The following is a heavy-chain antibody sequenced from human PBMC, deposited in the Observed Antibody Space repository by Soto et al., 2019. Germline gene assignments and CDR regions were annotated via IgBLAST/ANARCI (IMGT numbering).Heavy chain of an antibody. J-gene: IGHJ3*02. D-gene: IGHD3-9*01. CDR2: ISAYNGNT. Sequence: ASVKVSCKASGYTFTSYGISWVRQAPGQGLEWMGWISAYNGNTNYAQKLQGRVTMTTDTSTSTAYMELRSLRSDDTAVYYCARVTGDILAGPGAFDIRGPGTMDTVSS. CDR1: GYTFTSYG. CDR3: ARVTGDILAGPGAFDI. V-gene: IGHV1-18*01.